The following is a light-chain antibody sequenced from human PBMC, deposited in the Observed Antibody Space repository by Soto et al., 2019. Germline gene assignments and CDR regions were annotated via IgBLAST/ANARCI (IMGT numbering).Light chain of an antibody. CDR3: EPYGRSLSYT. V-gene: IGKV3-20*01. CDR1: QSVSSSS. J-gene: IGKJ2*01. Sequence: EIVLTQSPGTLSLSPGERATLSCRASQSVSSSSLTWYQQKPGQAPRLLIYAASSRATGIPDRVSGSGSGTDFALTLSRLGPEDFAVYYCEPYGRSLSYTFGQGTKLEIK. CDR2: AAS.